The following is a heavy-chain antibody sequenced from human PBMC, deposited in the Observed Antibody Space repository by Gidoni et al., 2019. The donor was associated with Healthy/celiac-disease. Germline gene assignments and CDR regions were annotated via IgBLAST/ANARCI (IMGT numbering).Heavy chain of an antibody. V-gene: IGHV4-34*01. CDR3: ARVRWFRESDY. CDR2: INHSGST. D-gene: IGHD3-10*01. Sequence: QVQLQQWGAGLSKPAETLYLTCAVYGGSFSGYYWSWIRQPPGKGLEWIGEINHSGSTNYNPSLKSRVTISVDTSKNQFSLKLSSVTAADTAVYYCARVRWFRESDYWGQGTLVTVSS. CDR1: GGSFSGYY. J-gene: IGHJ4*02.